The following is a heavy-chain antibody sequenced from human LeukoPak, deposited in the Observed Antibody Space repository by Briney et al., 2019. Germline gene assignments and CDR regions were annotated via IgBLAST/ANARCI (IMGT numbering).Heavy chain of an antibody. D-gene: IGHD7-27*01. CDR2: ISYDGSNK. Sequence: GRSLRLSCAASGFTFSSYAMHWVRQAPGKGLEWVAVISYDGSNKYYADSVKGRFTISRDNSKNTLYLQMNSLRAEDTAVCYCASLAPSGAVDPWGQGTLVTVSS. V-gene: IGHV3-30*04. CDR3: ASLAPSGAVDP. CDR1: GFTFSSYA. J-gene: IGHJ5*02.